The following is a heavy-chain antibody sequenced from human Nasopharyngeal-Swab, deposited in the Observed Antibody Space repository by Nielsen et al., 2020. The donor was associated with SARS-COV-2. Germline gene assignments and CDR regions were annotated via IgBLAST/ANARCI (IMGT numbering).Heavy chain of an antibody. V-gene: IGHV1-8*01. CDR2: MNPNSGNT. J-gene: IGHJ5*02. Sequence: ASVKVSCKASGYTFLTYDINWVRQAPGQGLEWMGWMNPNSGNTGYAQKLQGRVTMTRNTSISTAYMELSSLISDDTAVYYCARADRSGWLRGKGGDPWGQGTLVTVSS. CDR3: ARADRSGWLRGKGGDP. D-gene: IGHD6-19*01. CDR1: GYTFLTYD.